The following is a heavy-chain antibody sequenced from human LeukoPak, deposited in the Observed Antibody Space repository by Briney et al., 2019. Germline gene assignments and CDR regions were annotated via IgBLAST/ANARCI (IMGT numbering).Heavy chain of an antibody. Sequence: PGGSLRLSCAASGFTFSSYAMHWVRQAPGKGLEYVSAISSNGGFTYYADSVKGRFPISRDNSKNTLYLQMGSLRGEDMAVYYCARWRPIEYFDIWGRGTLVTVSS. D-gene: IGHD1-26*01. CDR3: ARWRPIEYFDI. J-gene: IGHJ2*01. V-gene: IGHV3-64*02. CDR1: GFTFSSYA. CDR2: ISSNGGFT.